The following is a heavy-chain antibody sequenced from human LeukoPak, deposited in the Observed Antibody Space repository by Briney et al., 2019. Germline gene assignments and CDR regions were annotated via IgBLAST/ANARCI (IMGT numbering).Heavy chain of an antibody. J-gene: IGHJ5*02. D-gene: IGHD2-2*01. CDR2: INPSGGST. V-gene: IGHV1-46*01. CDR3: AREGDIVVVPAARGDWFDP. CDR1: GYTFTSYY. Sequence: ASVKVSCKASGYTFTSYYMHWVRQAPGQGLEWMGIINPSGGSTSYAQKFQGRVTTTRNTSTSTVYMELSSLRSEDTAVYYCAREGDIVVVPAARGDWFDPWGQGTLVTVSS.